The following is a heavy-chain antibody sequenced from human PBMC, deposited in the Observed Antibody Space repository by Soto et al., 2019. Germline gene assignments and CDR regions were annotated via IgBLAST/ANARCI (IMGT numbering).Heavy chain of an antibody. CDR1: GFTFSSYS. CDR3: ARDLERFLEWFLDY. D-gene: IGHD3-3*01. V-gene: IGHV3-21*01. CDR2: ISSSSSYI. J-gene: IGHJ4*02. Sequence: PGGSLRLSCAASGFTFSSYSMNWVRQAPGKGLEWVSSISSSSSYIYYADSVKGRFTISRDNAKNSLYLQMNSLRAEDTAVYYCARDLERFLEWFLDYWGQGTLVTVSS.